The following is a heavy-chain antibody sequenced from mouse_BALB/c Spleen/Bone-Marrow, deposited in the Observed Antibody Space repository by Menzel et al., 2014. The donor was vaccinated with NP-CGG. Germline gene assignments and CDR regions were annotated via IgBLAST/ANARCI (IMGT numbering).Heavy chain of an antibody. Sequence: EVMLVESGGGLVQPGGSQKLSCAASGFTFSSFGMHWVRQAPEKGLEWVAYISSGSSTIFYADTVKGRFTVSRDNPKNTLFLQMTSLRSEDTAMYYCTRGGNWDDFDYWGQGTTLTVSS. J-gene: IGHJ2*01. CDR2: ISSGSSTI. CDR3: TRGGNWDDFDY. D-gene: IGHD4-1*01. CDR1: GFTFSSFG. V-gene: IGHV5-17*02.